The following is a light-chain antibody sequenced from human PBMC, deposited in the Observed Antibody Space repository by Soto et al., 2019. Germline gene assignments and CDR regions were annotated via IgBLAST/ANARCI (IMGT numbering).Light chain of an antibody. CDR2: DAS. CDR1: QSVGTY. Sequence: EIVLTQSPATLSLSPGERATLSCRASQSVGTYLAWYQQKPGQAPRLLIYDASNRATGIPGRFSGSGSGADFTLTISGLEPEDFAVYYCQQRSNWLTFGGGTKVEIK. J-gene: IGKJ4*01. CDR3: QQRSNWLT. V-gene: IGKV3-11*01.